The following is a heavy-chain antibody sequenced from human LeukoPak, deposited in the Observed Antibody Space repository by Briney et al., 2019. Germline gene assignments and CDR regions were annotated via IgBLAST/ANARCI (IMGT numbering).Heavy chain of an antibody. V-gene: IGHV4-61*02. Sequence: SETLSLTCTVSGGSISSGSYYWSWIRQPAGKGLEWIGRIYTSGSTNYNPSLKRRVTISVDTSKNQFSLKLSSVTAADTAVYYCARGALITMIATGGFDPWGQGTLVTVSS. CDR2: IYTSGST. CDR1: GGSISSGSYY. CDR3: ARGALITMIATGGFDP. J-gene: IGHJ5*02. D-gene: IGHD3-22*01.